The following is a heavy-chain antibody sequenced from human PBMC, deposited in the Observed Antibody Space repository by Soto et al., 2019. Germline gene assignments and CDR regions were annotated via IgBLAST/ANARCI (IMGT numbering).Heavy chain of an antibody. V-gene: IGHV3-23*01. J-gene: IGHJ4*02. Sequence: EVQLLESGGHLVQPGGSLRLSCAASGFTFTTYTMNWVRQAPGKGLEWVSGINGGDGPTYYADSVKGRFTISRDNSKNTLFLQMNSLRAEDTAVYYCTNERHTDGIWTFDYWGQGALVIVSS. CDR3: TNERHTDGIWTFDY. CDR2: INGGDGPT. CDR1: GFTFTTYT. D-gene: IGHD3-9*01.